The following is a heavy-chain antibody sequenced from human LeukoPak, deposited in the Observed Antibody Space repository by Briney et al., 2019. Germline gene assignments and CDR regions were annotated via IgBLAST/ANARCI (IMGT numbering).Heavy chain of an antibody. V-gene: IGHV3-53*01. J-gene: IGHJ5*02. CDR3: ARAISYNWNAWWFDP. Sequence: GGSLRLSCAASGFIVSNNYMSLVRQAPGKGLEWGSVIYSDGTTYYADSVKGGFAISRDNSKNTLYLQMNSLRAEDTAVYYCARAISYNWNAWWFDPRGQGNLVTVSS. CDR1: GFIVSNNY. D-gene: IGHD1-20*01. CDR2: IYSDGTT.